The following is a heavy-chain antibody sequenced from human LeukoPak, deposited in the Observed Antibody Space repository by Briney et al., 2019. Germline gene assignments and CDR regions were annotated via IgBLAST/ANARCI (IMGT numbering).Heavy chain of an antibody. CDR3: ARILNSYDSSGYFDS. J-gene: IGHJ4*02. CDR1: GLTVSRSY. CDR2: IYSGGNT. V-gene: IGHV3-66*01. D-gene: IGHD3-22*01. Sequence: GGSLRLSCAAAGLTVSRSYMIWVRQAPGKGLEWVSIIYSGGNTYYADSVKGRFTISRDNSKNTLFLQMNSRRADDTAVYYCARILNSYDSSGYFDSWGQGTLVTVSS.